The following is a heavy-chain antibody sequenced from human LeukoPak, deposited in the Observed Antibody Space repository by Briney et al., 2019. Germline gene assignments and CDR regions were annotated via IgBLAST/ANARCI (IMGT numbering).Heavy chain of an antibody. CDR3: ARREYSSSWYFDY. CDR2: IYYSGST. CDR1: GGSISSSSYY. V-gene: IGHV4-39*01. J-gene: IGHJ4*02. Sequence: SETLSLTCTVSGGSISSSSYYWGWIRQPPGKGLEWIGSIYYSGSTYYSPSLKSRVTISVDTSMTQFSLKLTSVTAADTAVYYCARREYSSSWYFDYWGQGSLVTVSS. D-gene: IGHD6-13*01.